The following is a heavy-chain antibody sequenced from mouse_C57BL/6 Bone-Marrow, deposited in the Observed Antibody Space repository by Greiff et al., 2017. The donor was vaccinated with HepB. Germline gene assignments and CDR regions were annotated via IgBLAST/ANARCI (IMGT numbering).Heavy chain of an antibody. CDR1: GFTFSNYW. J-gene: IGHJ4*01. CDR3: TPLYDGYYDYAMDY. CDR2: IRLKSDNYAT. V-gene: IGHV6-3*01. Sequence: EVKLVESGGGLVQPGGSMKLSCVASGFTFSNYWMNWVRQSPEKGLEWVAQIRLKSDNYATHYAESVKGRFTISRDDSKSSVYLQMNNLRAEDTGIYYCTPLYDGYYDYAMDYWGQGTSVTVSS. D-gene: IGHD2-3*01.